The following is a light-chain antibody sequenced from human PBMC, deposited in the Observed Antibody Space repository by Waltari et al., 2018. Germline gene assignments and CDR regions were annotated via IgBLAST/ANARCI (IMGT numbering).Light chain of an antibody. V-gene: IGKV4-1*01. Sequence: DIVMTQSPDSLAVSLGERATIHCKSSQSVLSSFDNKYYLAWYQQRPGHPPKLLIYWASTRESGVPDRFSGSGYGTDDTHTISSLQTEDVAVYYCQKYYSTIYTFGHGTKLEI. CDR3: QKYYSTIYT. CDR2: WAS. J-gene: IGKJ2*01. CDR1: QSVLSSFDNKYY.